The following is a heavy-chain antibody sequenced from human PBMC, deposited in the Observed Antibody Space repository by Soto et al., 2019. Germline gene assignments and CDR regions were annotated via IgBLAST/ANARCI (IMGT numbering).Heavy chain of an antibody. CDR1: GFTFSNAW. Sequence: GSLILSCAASGFTFSNAWMSWVRQAPGKGLEWVGRIKSKTDGGTTDYAAPVKGRFTISRDDSKNTLYLQMNSLKTEDTAVYYCTTAHPLLTQLAGYDYWGQGTLVTVSS. CDR3: TTAHPLLTQLAGYDY. D-gene: IGHD2-15*01. CDR2: IKSKTDGGTT. V-gene: IGHV3-15*01. J-gene: IGHJ4*02.